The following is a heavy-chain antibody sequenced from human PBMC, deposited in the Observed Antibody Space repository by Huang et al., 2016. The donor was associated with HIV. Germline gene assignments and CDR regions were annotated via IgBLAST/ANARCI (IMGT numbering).Heavy chain of an antibody. CDR3: ARHERWAMVRGVPQWGFDY. D-gene: IGHD3-10*01. V-gene: IGHV4-39*01. CDR2: IYYSGST. J-gene: IGHJ4*02. Sequence: QLQLQESGPGLVKPSETLSLTCTVSGGSISSSSYYWGWIRQPPGKGLEWIGPIYYSGSTYYNPSLKGRVTISVDTSKNQFSLKLSSVTAADTAVYYCARHERWAMVRGVPQWGFDYWGQGTLVTVSS. CDR1: GGSISSSSYY.